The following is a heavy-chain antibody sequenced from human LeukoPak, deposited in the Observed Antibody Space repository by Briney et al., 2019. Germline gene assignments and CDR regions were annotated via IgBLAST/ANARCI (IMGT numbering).Heavy chain of an antibody. J-gene: IGHJ4*02. CDR3: ASHRGSSSWTPFDY. Sequence: PSETLSLTCTVSGGSISSYYWSWIRQPPGKGLEWIGYIYYSGSTNYNPSLKSRVTISVDTSKNQFSLKLSSVTAADTAVYYCASHRGSSSWTPFDYWGQGTLVTVSS. CDR2: IYYSGST. CDR1: GGSISSYY. V-gene: IGHV4-59*08. D-gene: IGHD6-13*01.